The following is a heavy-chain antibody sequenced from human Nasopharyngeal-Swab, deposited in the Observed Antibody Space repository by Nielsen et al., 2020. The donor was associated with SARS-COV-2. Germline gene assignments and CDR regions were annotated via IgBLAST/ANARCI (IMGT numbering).Heavy chain of an antibody. D-gene: IGHD3-22*01. CDR3: ARDYYDSSGYYGGFDP. Sequence: PGKGLEWIGYIYYSGSTYCNPSLKSRVTISVDTSKNQFSLKLSSVTAADTAVYYCARDYYDSSGYYGGFDPWGQGTLVTVSS. CDR2: IYYSGST. J-gene: IGHJ5*02. V-gene: IGHV4-30-4*01.